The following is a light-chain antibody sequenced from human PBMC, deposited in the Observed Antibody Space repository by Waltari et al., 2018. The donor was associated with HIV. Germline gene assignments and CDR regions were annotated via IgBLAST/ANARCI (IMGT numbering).Light chain of an antibody. CDR2: KVS. V-gene: IGKV2-24*01. Sequence: LMTQSPLPSPVTLGQTATISCRSSQSLVHSDGRTYLSWLQTRPGQPPRLLIHKVSILFSGVSDRFSGRGSGTDFTLKIDRVEPADVGVYYCVQTTQFPYTFGQGTKLEIQ. CDR1: QSLVHSDGRTY. CDR3: VQTTQFPYT. J-gene: IGKJ2*01.